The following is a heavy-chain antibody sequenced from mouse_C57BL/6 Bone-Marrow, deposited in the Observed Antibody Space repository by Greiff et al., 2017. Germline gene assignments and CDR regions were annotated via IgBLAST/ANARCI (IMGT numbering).Heavy chain of an antibody. J-gene: IGHJ2*01. Sequence: QVQLQQSGAELVKPGASVKLSCKASGYTFTSYWMHWVKQRPGQGLEWIGMIHPNSGSTNYNEKFKSKATLTVDKSSSTAYMQLSSLTSADSAVYYCARDGSSYVGYWGQGTTLTVSS. CDR2: IHPNSGST. CDR1: GYTFTSYW. D-gene: IGHD1-1*01. V-gene: IGHV1-64*01. CDR3: ARDGSSYVGY.